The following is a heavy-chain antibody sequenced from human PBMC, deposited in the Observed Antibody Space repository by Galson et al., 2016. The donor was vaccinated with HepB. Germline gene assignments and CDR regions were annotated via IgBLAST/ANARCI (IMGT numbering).Heavy chain of an antibody. V-gene: IGHV3-74*01. D-gene: IGHD1-1*01. CDR1: GLTFRRYW. CDR3: ASSSLGSTGTGLDN. J-gene: IGHJ4*02. Sequence: SLRLSCAASGLTFRRYWMHWVRQAPGKGLVWVSRINADGGSTAYADSVKGRLTISRDNARNTLLLQMNSLRAEDTAVYYCASSSLGSTGTGLDNWGQGTLVTVSS. CDR2: INADGGST.